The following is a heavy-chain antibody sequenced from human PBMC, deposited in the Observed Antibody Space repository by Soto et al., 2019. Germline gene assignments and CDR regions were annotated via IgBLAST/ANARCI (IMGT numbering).Heavy chain of an antibody. Sequence: GGSLRLSCAASGFTFSYYWMSWVRRALGKELEGVANIKQDGSEKYYVDSVKGRFIISRDNAKKSLFLQMHSLRVDDTAMYYCATRGCGLAQEGSFDSWGQGTLVTVSS. CDR2: IKQDGSEK. CDR1: GFTFSYYW. CDR3: ATRGCGLAQEGSFDS. V-gene: IGHV3-7*01. D-gene: IGHD1-26*01. J-gene: IGHJ4*01.